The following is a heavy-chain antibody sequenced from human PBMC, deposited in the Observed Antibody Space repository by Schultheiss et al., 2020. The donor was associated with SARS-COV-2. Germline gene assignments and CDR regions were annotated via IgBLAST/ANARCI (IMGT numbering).Heavy chain of an antibody. CDR3: ARDNTYFGPMDV. V-gene: IGHV3-23*01. CDR2: ISGSANSA. CDR1: GFTFDDYA. D-gene: IGHD2/OR15-2a*01. Sequence: GESLKISCAASGFTFDDYAMHWVRQAPGKGLEWVSAISGSANSAYYAESVKGRFTVSRDNSKNTVYLQMNSLAAEDTALYYCARDNTYFGPMDVWGQGTTVTVSS. J-gene: IGHJ6*02.